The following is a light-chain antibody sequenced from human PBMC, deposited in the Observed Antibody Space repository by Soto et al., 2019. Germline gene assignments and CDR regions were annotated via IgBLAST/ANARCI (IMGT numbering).Light chain of an antibody. CDR1: QSVTSN. J-gene: IGKJ4*01. Sequence: EVVMTQSPATLSVSPGERATLSCRASQSVTSNLAWYQQKPGQAPRLLIYGASTRATGIPDRFTGRGSGTDFTLTISSLEPEDFAVYYCQQYGGSPLTFGGGTKVEIK. CDR2: GAS. CDR3: QQYGGSPLT. V-gene: IGKV3-20*01.